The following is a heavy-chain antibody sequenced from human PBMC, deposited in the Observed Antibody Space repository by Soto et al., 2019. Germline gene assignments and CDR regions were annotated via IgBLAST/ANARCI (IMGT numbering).Heavy chain of an antibody. CDR1: GYTFTSYG. J-gene: IGHJ5*02. CDR2: MSANSGNT. CDR3: ARGALSSSWINWFDP. D-gene: IGHD6-13*01. Sequence: ASVKVSCKASGYTFTSYGISWVRQAPGQGLEWMGWMSANSGNTGYAQKFQGRVTMTRDTSISTAYMELSSLRSEDTAVYYCARGALSSSWINWFDPWGQGTLVTVSS. V-gene: IGHV1-8*02.